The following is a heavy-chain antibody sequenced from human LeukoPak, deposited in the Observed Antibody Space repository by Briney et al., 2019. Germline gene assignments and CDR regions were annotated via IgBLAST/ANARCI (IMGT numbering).Heavy chain of an antibody. CDR2: ISSSGRTI. J-gene: IGHJ4*02. CDR1: GVSFTSYR. V-gene: IGHV3-48*01. D-gene: IGHD5-18*01. CDR3: ARGDTSGLYYIDF. Sequence: GGSLRLSCAASGVSFTSYRMNWVRQAPGKGLEWISYISSSGRTIYYADSVEGRFTISRDNAKKSLYLQMNNLRAEDTAVYYCARGDTSGLYYIDFWGQGTLVTVSS.